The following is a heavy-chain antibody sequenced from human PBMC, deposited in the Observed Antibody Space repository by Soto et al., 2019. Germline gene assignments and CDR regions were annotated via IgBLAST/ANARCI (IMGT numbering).Heavy chain of an antibody. CDR1: GASISSHY. D-gene: IGHD5-18*01. CDR2: IYYSVST. V-gene: IGHV4-59*11. Sequence: QVQLQESGPGLVKPSETLSLTCTVSGASISSHYWSWIRQPPGKGLEWIGYIYYSVSTKYNPSLKSRVTISVDTSKNQFALKVRSVTAADTAVYYCASGQLWLDYWGQGTLVTVSS. J-gene: IGHJ4*02. CDR3: ASGQLWLDY.